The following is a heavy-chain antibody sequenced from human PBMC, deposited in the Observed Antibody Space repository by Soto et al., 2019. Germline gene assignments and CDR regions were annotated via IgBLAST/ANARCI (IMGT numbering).Heavy chain of an antibody. V-gene: IGHV4-30-2*01. CDR2: IYHSGST. J-gene: IGHJ6*02. CDR1: GGSISSGGYS. Sequence: TSETLSLTCAVSGGSISSGGYSWSWIRQPPGKGLEWIGYIYHSGSTYYNPSLKSRVTISVDRSKNQFSLKLSSVTAADTAVYYCATSGVTMVRGVMPDYYYYYGMDVWGQGTTVTVSS. CDR3: ATSGVTMVRGVMPDYYYYYGMDV. D-gene: IGHD3-10*01.